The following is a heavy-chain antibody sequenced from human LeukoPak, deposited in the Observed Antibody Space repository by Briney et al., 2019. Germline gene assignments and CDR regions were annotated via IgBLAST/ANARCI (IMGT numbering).Heavy chain of an antibody. V-gene: IGHV4-31*03. J-gene: IGHJ4*02. CDR3: ARARTAARCCLVDY. D-gene: IGHD6-6*01. CDR1: GGSISSGGYY. Sequence: SETLSLTCTVSGGSISSGGYYWSWIRQHPGKGLEWIGYMYYSGSTYYNPSLKSRVTISVDTSKNQFSLKLSSVTAADTAVYYCARARTAARCCLVDYWGQGTLVTVSS. CDR2: MYYSGST.